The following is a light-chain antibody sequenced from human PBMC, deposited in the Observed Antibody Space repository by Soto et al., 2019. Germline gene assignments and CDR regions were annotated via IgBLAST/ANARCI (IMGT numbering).Light chain of an antibody. CDR3: QQLNDFSIT. CDR2: AAS. Sequence: DFQLTQSPSFLSASVGERVTITCRASQGTSSYLAWFQQKPGKAPKLLIYAASTLQSGVPSRFSGSGSGTEFTLTISSLQPEDFATYYCQQLNDFSITFGQGTRLEIK. V-gene: IGKV1-9*01. CDR1: QGTSSY. J-gene: IGKJ5*01.